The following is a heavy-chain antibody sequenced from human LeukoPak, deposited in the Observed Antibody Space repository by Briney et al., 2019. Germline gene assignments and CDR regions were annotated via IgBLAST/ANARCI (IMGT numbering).Heavy chain of an antibody. D-gene: IGHD3-10*01. V-gene: IGHV4-30-2*01. J-gene: IGHJ2*01. CDR3: ARGDYGSGSIYFDL. Sequence: SETLSLTCAVSGGSISSGGYSWSWLRQPPGKGLEWIGYIYHSGSTYYNPSLKSRVTISVDRSKNQFSLKLSSVTAADTAVYYCARGDYGSGSIYFDLWGRGTLVTVSS. CDR1: GGSISSGGYS. CDR2: IYHSGST.